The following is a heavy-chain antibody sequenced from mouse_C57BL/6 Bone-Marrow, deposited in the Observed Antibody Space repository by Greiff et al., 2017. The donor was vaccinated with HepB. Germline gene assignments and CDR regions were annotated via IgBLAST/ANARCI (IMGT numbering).Heavy chain of an antibody. Sequence: EVQVVESGGGLVQPGGSLSLSCAASGFTFTDYYMSWVRQPPGKALEWLGFIRNKANGYTTEYSASVKGRFTISRDNSQSILYLQMNALRAEDSATYYCARFPHWGLDYWGQGTTLTVSS. CDR3: ARFPHWGLDY. D-gene: IGHD4-1*01. V-gene: IGHV7-3*01. J-gene: IGHJ2*01. CDR1: GFTFTDYY. CDR2: IRNKANGYTT.